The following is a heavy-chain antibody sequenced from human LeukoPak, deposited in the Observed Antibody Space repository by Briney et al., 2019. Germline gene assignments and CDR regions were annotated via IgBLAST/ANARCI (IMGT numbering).Heavy chain of an antibody. CDR1: GYTFTSYD. D-gene: IGHD3-22*01. V-gene: IGHV1-8*01. Sequence: AASVKVSCKASGYTFTSYDINWVRQATGQGLEWMGWMNPNSGNTGYAQKFQGRVTMTRNTSISTAYMELSSLRSEDTAVYYCARDGSYYYDSSGPYWGQGTLVTVSS. CDR3: ARDGSYYYDSSGPY. J-gene: IGHJ4*02. CDR2: MNPNSGNT.